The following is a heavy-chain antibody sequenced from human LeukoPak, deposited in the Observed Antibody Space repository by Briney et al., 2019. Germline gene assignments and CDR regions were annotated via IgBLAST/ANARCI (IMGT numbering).Heavy chain of an antibody. CDR1: GFTFSSYG. V-gene: IGHV3-30*18. Sequence: PGGSLRLSCAASGFTFSSYGIDSVRQAPGKGLGWVAIISYDGSNKYYADSVQGRFTISRDNSKNPLYLQMNSLTAEDTAVYYCAKDLGGGSGCYDLWGRGTLVTVSS. J-gene: IGHJ2*01. CDR2: ISYDGSNK. CDR3: AKDLGGGSGCYDL. D-gene: IGHD6-19*01.